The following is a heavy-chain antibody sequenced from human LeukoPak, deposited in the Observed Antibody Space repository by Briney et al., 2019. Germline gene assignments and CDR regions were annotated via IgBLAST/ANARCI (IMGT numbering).Heavy chain of an antibody. CDR2: IYYSGST. CDR1: GGSISSSSYY. J-gene: IGHJ3*02. CDR3: ARDPREGVGAFDI. D-gene: IGHD5-24*01. Sequence: SETLSLTCTVSGGSISSSSYYWGWIRQPPGKGLEWIGSIYYSGSTNYNPSLKSRVTISVDTSKNQFSLKLSSVTAADTAVYYCARDPREGVGAFDIWGQGTMVTVSS. V-gene: IGHV4-39*07.